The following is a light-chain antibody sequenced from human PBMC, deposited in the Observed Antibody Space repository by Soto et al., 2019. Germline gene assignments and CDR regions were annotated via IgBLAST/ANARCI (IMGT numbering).Light chain of an antibody. J-gene: IGKJ4*01. CDR3: QKYNSVPLT. V-gene: IGKV1-27*01. CDR1: QDINNY. Sequence: DIQMTQSPSALSASVGDRVTITCRASQDINNYLAWYQQKTGKVPKILMYAASTLQSGVPSRFSGSGSGTDCTLTISSLQPEDVPTYYCQKYNSVPLTFGGGTKVDIK. CDR2: AAS.